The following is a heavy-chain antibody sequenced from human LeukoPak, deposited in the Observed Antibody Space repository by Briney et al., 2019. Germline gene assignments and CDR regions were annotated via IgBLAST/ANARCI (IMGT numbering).Heavy chain of an antibody. Sequence: ASVKVSCKASGCTFSTYAISWVRQAPGQGLEWMGWINPNSGGTDYAQKFQGRVTMTRDKSISTAYLELRRLRSDDPDVYYCARVLQKHVSDYWGQGSLVTVSS. CDR1: GCTFSTYA. CDR2: INPNSGGT. J-gene: IGHJ4*02. D-gene: IGHD2-21*01. V-gene: IGHV1-2*02. CDR3: ARVLQKHVSDY.